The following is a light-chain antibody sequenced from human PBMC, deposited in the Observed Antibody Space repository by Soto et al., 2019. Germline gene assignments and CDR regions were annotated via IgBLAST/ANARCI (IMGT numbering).Light chain of an antibody. CDR1: QSVRTY. J-gene: IGKJ4*01. CDR2: NAS. V-gene: IGKV3-11*01. CDR3: HKHSNWPRT. Sequence: EIVMTRSPATLSVSPVKISNLSFMASQSVRTYLAWYQHTPGQAPRLLISNASDRATGIPARFSVSGSGTDFTLTISSLEADDFAVYYCHKHSNWPRTFGGGNKGDIK.